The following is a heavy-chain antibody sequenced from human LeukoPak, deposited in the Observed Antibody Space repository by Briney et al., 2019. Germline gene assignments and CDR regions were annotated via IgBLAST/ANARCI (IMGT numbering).Heavy chain of an antibody. D-gene: IGHD4-17*01. V-gene: IGHV1-2*02. J-gene: IGHJ5*02. Sequence: GGSLRLSCAASGFTFSSYAMHWVRQAPGQGLEWMGWINPNSGGTNYAQKFQGRVTMTRDTSISTAYMELSRLRSDDTAVYYCARASEIYDYGDLSWFDPWGQGTLVTVSS. CDR3: ARASEIYDYGDLSWFDP. CDR1: GFTFSSYA. CDR2: INPNSGGT.